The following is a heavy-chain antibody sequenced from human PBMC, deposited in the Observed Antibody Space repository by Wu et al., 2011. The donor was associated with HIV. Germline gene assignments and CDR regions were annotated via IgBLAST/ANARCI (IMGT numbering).Heavy chain of an antibody. V-gene: IGHV1-69*06. CDR3: ARSGXSAEYYXYYMNV. D-gene: IGHD2-2*01. Sequence: QVQLVQSGAEVKKAGSSVKVSCKASGNTFSGYAVSWVRQAPGQGLEWMGGILPMFGSTNYARKFQGRVTITADKSATTVYMELRSLRSEDTAMYYXARSGXSAEYYXYYMNVWGKGTTATVS. J-gene: IGHJ6*03. CDR2: ILPMFGST. CDR1: GNTFSGYA.